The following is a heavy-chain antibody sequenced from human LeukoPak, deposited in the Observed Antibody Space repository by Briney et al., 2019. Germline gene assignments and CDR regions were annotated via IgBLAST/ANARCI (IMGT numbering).Heavy chain of an antibody. V-gene: IGHV3-23*01. CDR3: TKDPNGDYVGAFDP. D-gene: IGHD4-17*01. Sequence: GGSLRLSCAASGFTFSSFAMTWVRRPPGRGRDWVSSITGSHGRTYNTDSVKGRFTISRDNSQNTLYLQMNSLTAEDTAVYYCTKDPNGDYVGAFDPWGQGTLVTVSS. CDR2: ITGSHGRT. CDR1: GFTFSSFA. J-gene: IGHJ5*02.